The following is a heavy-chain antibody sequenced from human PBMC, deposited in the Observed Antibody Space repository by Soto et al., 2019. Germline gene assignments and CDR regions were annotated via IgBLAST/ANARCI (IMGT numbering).Heavy chain of an antibody. CDR3: TTDPGDYEDF. Sequence: VQLVESGGGFVKSGGSLRLSCEGSGFTFINAWMSWVHQAPGKGLEWVGRIKSRTDGGAADYAAPVRGRFSISRDDSKNTLYLQMNSLKIEDSALYYCTTDPGDYEDFWGQGTLVTVSS. CDR2: IKSRTDGGAA. J-gene: IGHJ4*02. V-gene: IGHV3-15*01. D-gene: IGHD4-17*01. CDR1: GFTFINAW.